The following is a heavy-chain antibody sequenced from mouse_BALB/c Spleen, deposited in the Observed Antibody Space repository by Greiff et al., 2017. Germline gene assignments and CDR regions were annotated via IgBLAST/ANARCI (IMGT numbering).Heavy chain of an antibody. V-gene: IGHV2-9*02. CDR1: GFSFTSYG. D-gene: IGHD2-14*01. Sequence: QVQLQQSGPGLVAPSQTLSITCTVSGFSFTSYGVHWVRQPPGKGLEWLGVIWAGGSTNYNSALMSRLSISKDNSKSQVFLKMNSLQTDDTAMYYCARESNRYDDPWFAYWGQGTLVTVSA. CDR2: IWAGGST. CDR3: ARESNRYDDPWFAY. J-gene: IGHJ3*01.